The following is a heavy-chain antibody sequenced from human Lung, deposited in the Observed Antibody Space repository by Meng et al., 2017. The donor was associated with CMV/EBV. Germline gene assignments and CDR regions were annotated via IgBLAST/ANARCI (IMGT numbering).Heavy chain of an antibody. J-gene: IGHJ4*02. CDR3: AREGSVHLTTFEC. CDR2: IIPYSGAT. D-gene: IGHD1-1*01. Sequence: ASVXVSXKTSGYTFAGYYMNWVRQAPGQGLEWIGWIIPYSGATEYAQKFRGRVTMTRDTSTSTAYMELTSLTSDDSAVYFCAREGSVHLTTFECWGQGTXVTVSS. V-gene: IGHV1-2*02. CDR1: GYTFAGYY.